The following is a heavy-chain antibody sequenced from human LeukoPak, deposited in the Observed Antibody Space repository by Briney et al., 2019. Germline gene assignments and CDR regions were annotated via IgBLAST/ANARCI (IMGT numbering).Heavy chain of an antibody. CDR2: IYSSGTT. D-gene: IGHD3-10*01. V-gene: IGHV4-59*11. CDR1: GGSISGHY. CDR3: ARALVGVSLNY. J-gene: IGHJ4*02. Sequence: SETLSLTCTVSGGSISGHYWSWLRQPPGKGLEWIGYIYSSGTTNYNPSLKSRITMSVDTSKNQCSLKLSSVTAADTAVYYCARALVGVSLNYWGQGTLVTVSS.